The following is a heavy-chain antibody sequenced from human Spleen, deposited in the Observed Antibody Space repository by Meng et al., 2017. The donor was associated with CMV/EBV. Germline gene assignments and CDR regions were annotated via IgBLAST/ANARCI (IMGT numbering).Heavy chain of an antibody. V-gene: IGHV4-34*01. D-gene: IGHD2-15*01. J-gene: IGHJ2*01. CDR2: IYYSGST. Sequence: SETLSLTCAVYGGSFSGYYWGWIRQPPGKGLEWIGNIYYSGSTYYNSSLKSRVTISLDTSKNHFSLKLSSVTAADTAMYYCARDKDHWYFDLWGRGTLVTVSS. CDR1: GGSFSGYY. CDR3: ARDKDHWYFDL.